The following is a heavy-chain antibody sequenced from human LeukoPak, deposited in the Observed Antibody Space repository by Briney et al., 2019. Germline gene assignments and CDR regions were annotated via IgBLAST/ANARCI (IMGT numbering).Heavy chain of an antibody. J-gene: IGHJ4*02. CDR1: GGSFSGYY. CDR3: AASYPTYYYDSSGYYPFDY. V-gene: IGHV4-34*01. D-gene: IGHD3-22*01. CDR2: INHSGST. Sequence: SETLSLTCAVYGGSFSGYYWSWIRQPPGKGLEWIGEINHSGSTNYNPSLKSRVTISVDTSKNQFSLELSSVTAADTAVYYCAASYPTYYYDSSGYYPFDYWGQGTLVTASS.